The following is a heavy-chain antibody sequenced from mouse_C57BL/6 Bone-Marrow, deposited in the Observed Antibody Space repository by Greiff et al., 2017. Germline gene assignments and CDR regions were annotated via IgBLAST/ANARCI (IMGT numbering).Heavy chain of an antibody. V-gene: IGHV5-4*03. J-gene: IGHJ4*01. CDR3: ARVRYYGSFYYYAMDY. CDR2: ISDGGSYT. CDR1: GFTFSSYA. D-gene: IGHD1-1*01. Sequence: EVKLVESGGGLVKPGGSLKLSCAASGFTFSSYAMSWVRQTPEKRLEWVATISDGGSYTYYPDNVKGRLTFSRDNAKNNMYLQMSHMQSDDTAMYYCARVRYYGSFYYYAMDYWGQGTSVTVSS.